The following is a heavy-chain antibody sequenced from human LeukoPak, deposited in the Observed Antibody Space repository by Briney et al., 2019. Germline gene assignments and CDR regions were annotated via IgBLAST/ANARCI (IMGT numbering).Heavy chain of an antibody. V-gene: IGHV1-18*01. CDR2: ISAYNGNT. CDR1: GYAFTSYG. Sequence: ASVKVSCKASGYAFTSYGISWVRQAPGQGLEWMGWISAYNGNTNYAQKLQGRVTMTTDTSTSTAYMELRSLRSDDTAVYYCARDWGLYYGPPPFDYWGQGTLVTVSS. D-gene: IGHD3-10*01. CDR3: ARDWGLYYGPPPFDY. J-gene: IGHJ4*02.